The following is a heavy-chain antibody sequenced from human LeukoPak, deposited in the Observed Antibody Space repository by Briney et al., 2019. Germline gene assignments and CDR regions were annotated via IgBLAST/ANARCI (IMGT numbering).Heavy chain of an antibody. CDR3: ATGLVVVPAAYRGGGLFDY. CDR2: ISAYNGNT. CDR1: GYTFTSYG. Sequence: ASVKVSCKASGYTFTSYGISWVRQAPGQGLEWMGWISAYNGNTNYAQKLQGRVTMTTDTSTSTAYMELRSLRSDDTAVYYCATGLVVVPAAYRGGGLFDYWGQGTLVTVSS. V-gene: IGHV1-18*01. J-gene: IGHJ4*02. D-gene: IGHD2-2*01.